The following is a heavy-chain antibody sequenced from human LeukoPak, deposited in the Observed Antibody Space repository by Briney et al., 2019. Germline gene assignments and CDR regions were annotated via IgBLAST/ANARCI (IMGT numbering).Heavy chain of an antibody. V-gene: IGHV3-7*01. Sequence: GGSLRLSCVASGFTFSSYWMSWVCQAPGKGLEWVANINQDGSEKYFVDSVKGRFTISRDNAKNSLYLQMNSLRAEDTAVYYCASRVWVGATFHYYFYMDVWGKGTTVTVSS. CDR2: INQDGSEK. CDR3: ASRVWVGATFHYYFYMDV. J-gene: IGHJ6*03. D-gene: IGHD1-26*01. CDR1: GFTFSSYW.